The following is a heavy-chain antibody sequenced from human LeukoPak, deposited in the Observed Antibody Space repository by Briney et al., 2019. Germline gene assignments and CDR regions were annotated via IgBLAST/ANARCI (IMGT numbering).Heavy chain of an antibody. CDR1: GFTFSNYA. V-gene: IGHV3-64*01. CDR3: ARDPNAFDI. Sequence: GGSLRLSCAAFGFTFSNYAMHWVRQAPGKGLEYVSAISSNGGTTYYANSVRGRFTISRDNAKNSLYLQMNSLRAEDTAVYYCARDPNAFDIWGQGTMVTVSS. J-gene: IGHJ3*02. CDR2: ISSNGGTT.